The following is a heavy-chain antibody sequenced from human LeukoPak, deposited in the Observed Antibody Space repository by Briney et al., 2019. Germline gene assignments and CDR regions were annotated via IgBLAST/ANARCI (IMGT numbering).Heavy chain of an antibody. J-gene: IGHJ3*02. CDR2: IIPIFGTA. D-gene: IGHD2-15*01. Sequence: ASVKVSCKASGGTFSSYAISWVRQAPGQGLEWMGGIIPIFGTANYAQKFQGRVTITADESTSTAYMELSSLRSEDTAVYYCARRVVGAFDIWGQGTMVTVSS. V-gene: IGHV1-69*01. CDR1: GGTFSSYA. CDR3: ARRVVGAFDI.